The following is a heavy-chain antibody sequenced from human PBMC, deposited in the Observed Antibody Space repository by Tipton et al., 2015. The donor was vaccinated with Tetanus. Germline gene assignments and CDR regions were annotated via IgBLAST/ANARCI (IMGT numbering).Heavy chain of an antibody. CDR2: ISSVGNYI. J-gene: IGHJ4*02. CDR3: ARDPVVVTAIPYYFDS. Sequence: SLRLSCAAAGFSFGDFTMAWVHQPPGKGLEWVSSISSVGNYIYYADSVKGRFTISRDNAKNSLYLQMNSLRAEDTAVYYCARDPVVVTAIPYYFDSWGQGTVVSVSS. D-gene: IGHD2-21*02. CDR1: GFSFGDFT. V-gene: IGHV3-21*06.